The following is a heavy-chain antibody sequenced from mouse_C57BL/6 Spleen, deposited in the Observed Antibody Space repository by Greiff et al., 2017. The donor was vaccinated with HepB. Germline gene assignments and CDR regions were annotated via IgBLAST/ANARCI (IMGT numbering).Heavy chain of an antibody. J-gene: IGHJ2*01. CDR1: GYTFTDYY. CDR3: ARWDNPYYFDY. D-gene: IGHD1-3*01. Sequence: VQLQQSGPVLVKPGASVKMSCKASGYTFTDYYMNWVKQSHGKSLEWIGVINPYNGGTSYNQKFKGKATLTVDKSSSTAYMELNSLTSEDSAVYYCARWDNPYYFDYWGQGTTLTVSS. V-gene: IGHV1-19*01. CDR2: INPYNGGT.